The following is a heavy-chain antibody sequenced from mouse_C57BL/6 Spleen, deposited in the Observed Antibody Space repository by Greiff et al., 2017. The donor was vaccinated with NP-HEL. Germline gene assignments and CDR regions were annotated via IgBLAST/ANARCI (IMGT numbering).Heavy chain of an antibody. CDR1: GYAFSSSW. CDR2: IYPGDGDT. CDR3: AKAQATYMDY. Sequence: QVQLQQSGPELVKPGASVKISCKASGYAFSSSWMNWVKQRPGKGLEWIGRIYPGDGDTNYNGKFKGKATLTADKSSSTAYMQLSSLTSEDSAVYFCAKAQATYMDYWGQGTSVTVSS. V-gene: IGHV1-82*01. J-gene: IGHJ4*01. D-gene: IGHD3-2*02.